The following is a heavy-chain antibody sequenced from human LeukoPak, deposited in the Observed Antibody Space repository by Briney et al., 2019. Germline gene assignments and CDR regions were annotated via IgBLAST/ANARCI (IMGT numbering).Heavy chain of an antibody. D-gene: IGHD3-3*01. CDR3: AKDRAIFGVVIIQDFDY. CDR1: GFTFSSFA. J-gene: IGHJ4*02. CDR2: ISGSGGST. V-gene: IGHV3-23*01. Sequence: GGSLRLSCAASGFTFSSFAMSWVRPAPGKGLEWVSAISGSGGSTYYADSVKGRFTISRDNSKNTLYLQMNSLRAEDTAVYYCAKDRAIFGVVIIQDFDYWGQGTLVTVSS.